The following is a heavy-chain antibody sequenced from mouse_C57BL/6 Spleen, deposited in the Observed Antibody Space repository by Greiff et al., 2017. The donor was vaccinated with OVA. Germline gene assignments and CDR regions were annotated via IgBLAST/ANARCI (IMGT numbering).Heavy chain of an antibody. Sequence: VKLQQSGAELVRPGASVTLSCKASGYTFTDYEMHWVKQTPVHGLEWIGAIDPETGGTAYNQKFKGKAILTADKSSSTAYMELRSLTSEDSAVYYCTPKENEYDVDYWGQGTTLTVSS. CDR3: TPKENEYDVDY. J-gene: IGHJ2*01. CDR1: GYTFTDYE. CDR2: IDPETGGT. D-gene: IGHD2-4*01. V-gene: IGHV1-15*01.